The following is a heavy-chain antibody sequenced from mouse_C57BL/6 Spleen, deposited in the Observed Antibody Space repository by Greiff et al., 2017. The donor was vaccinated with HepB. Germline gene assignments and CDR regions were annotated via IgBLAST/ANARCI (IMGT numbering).Heavy chain of an antibody. Sequence: QVQLQQPGTELVKPGASVTLSCKASGYTFTSYWMHWVKQRPGQGLAWIGNINPSYGGTNYNEKFKSKATRTVDKSSSAAYMQLSSLTSEDSAVYYCARTEGPLPYYAMDYWGQGTSVTVSS. J-gene: IGHJ4*01. CDR3: ARTEGPLPYYAMDY. D-gene: IGHD3-3*01. V-gene: IGHV1-53*01. CDR1: GYTFTSYW. CDR2: INPSYGGT.